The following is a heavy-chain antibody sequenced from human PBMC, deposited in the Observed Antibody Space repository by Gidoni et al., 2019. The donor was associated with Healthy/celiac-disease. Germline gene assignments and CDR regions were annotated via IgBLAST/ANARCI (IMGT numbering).Heavy chain of an antibody. D-gene: IGHD2-2*01. Sequence: EVQLVQSGAEVKKPGESLKISCKGSGYSFTSYWLGWVRQMPGKGLEWMGIIYPGDSDTRYSPSFQGQVTISADKSIITAYLQWSSLKASDTAMYYCARRMVGYCSSTSCYAGGWFDPWGQGTLVTVSS. J-gene: IGHJ5*02. CDR3: ARRMVGYCSSTSCYAGGWFDP. CDR2: IYPGDSDT. V-gene: IGHV5-51*03. CDR1: GYSFTSYW.